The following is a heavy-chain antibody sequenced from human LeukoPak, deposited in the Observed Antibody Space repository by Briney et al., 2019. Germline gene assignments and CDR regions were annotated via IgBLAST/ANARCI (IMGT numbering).Heavy chain of an antibody. Sequence: SGTLSLTCAVSGGSISNENWWGWVRRPPGKGLEWIGEIYHSGSTNYVPSLKSRVTISVDKSKNQFSLKLTSVTAADTAVYYCAGSPIGYGMDVWAQGTTVTVSS. CDR2: IYHSGST. CDR3: AGSPIGYGMDV. CDR1: GGSISNENW. V-gene: IGHV4-4*02. J-gene: IGHJ6*02.